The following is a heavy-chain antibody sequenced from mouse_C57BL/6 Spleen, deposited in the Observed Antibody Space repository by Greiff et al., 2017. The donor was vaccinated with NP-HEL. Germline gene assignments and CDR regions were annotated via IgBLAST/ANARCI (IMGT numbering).Heavy chain of an antibody. CDR3: ARSLIYDYDGAWFAY. V-gene: IGHV14-2*01. D-gene: IGHD2-4*01. CDR1: GFNIKDYY. J-gene: IGHJ3*01. CDR2: IDPEDGET. Sequence: EVQLQQSGAELVKPGASVKLSCTASGFNIKDYYMHWVKQRTEQGLEWIGRIDPEDGETKYAPKFQGKATITADTSSNTAYLQLSSLTSEDTAVYYCARSLIYDYDGAWFAYWGQGTLVTVSA.